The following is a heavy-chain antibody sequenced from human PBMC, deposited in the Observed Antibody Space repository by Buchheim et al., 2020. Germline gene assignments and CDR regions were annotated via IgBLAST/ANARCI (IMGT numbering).Heavy chain of an antibody. V-gene: IGHV3-33*01. CDR3: ARYYYGSGSYLGQLDY. CDR1: GFTFSSYG. CDR2: IGYDGSNK. D-gene: IGHD3-10*01. Sequence: QVQLVESGGGVVQPGRSLRLSCAASGFTFSSYGMHWVRQAPGKGLEWVAVIGYDGSNKYYADSVKGRFTISRANSKNTLYLQMNSLRAEDTAVYYCARYYYGSGSYLGQLDYWGQGTL. J-gene: IGHJ4*02.